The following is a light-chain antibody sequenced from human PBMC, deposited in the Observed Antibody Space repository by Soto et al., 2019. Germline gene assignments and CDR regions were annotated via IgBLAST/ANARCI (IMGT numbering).Light chain of an antibody. CDR2: GAS. CDR3: QHYGNSLWT. V-gene: IGKV3-20*01. J-gene: IGKJ1*01. CDR1: QSVSSNF. Sequence: EIVLTQSPGTLSLSPGERATLSCRASQSVSSNFLTWYQEKPGQAPRLLIYGASSRATGIPDRFSGSGSGTDFTLTISRLEPEDFAVYYCQHYGNSLWTFGQGTKVEVK.